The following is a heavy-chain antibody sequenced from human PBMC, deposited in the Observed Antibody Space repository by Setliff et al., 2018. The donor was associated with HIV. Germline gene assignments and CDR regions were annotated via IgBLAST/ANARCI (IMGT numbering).Heavy chain of an antibody. Sequence: SETLSLTCTVSGDSISGSYWCWIRQPPGKGLEWIGYIYASGSANHNPSLKSRVSISVDTSKNQLSLKLSSLTATDTAVYYCARLDLTTAGQIGYFHHWGQGTQVTVSS. CDR3: ARLDLTTAGQIGYFHH. CDR1: GDSISGSY. CDR2: IYASGSA. V-gene: IGHV4-4*09. J-gene: IGHJ1*01. D-gene: IGHD6-13*01.